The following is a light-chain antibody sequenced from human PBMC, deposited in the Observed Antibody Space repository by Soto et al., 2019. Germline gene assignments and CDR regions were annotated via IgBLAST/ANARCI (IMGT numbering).Light chain of an antibody. CDR2: DVS. CDR3: SSYTSSTPRV. CDR1: SSDVGGYNY. Sequence: QSALTQLASVSGSAGESITISCTETSSDVGGYNYVSWYQQHPGKAPKLIIYDVSNRPSGVSNRFSGSKSGNTASLTISGLQAEDEADYYCSSYTSSTPRVFGTGTKVTVL. J-gene: IGLJ1*01. V-gene: IGLV2-14*01.